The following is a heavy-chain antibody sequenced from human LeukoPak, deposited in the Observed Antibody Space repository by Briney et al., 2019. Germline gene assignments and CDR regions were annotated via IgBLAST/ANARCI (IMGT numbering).Heavy chain of an antibody. J-gene: IGHJ4*02. Sequence: GGSLRLSCTASGFTVNNAWMSWVRQAPGKGLEWVGRIKSKTDGGTRDYAAPVKGRFTISREDSKNTLYLQMSSLRTEDTALYYCSTRRIYDGSESNVFDYWGQGTLVTVSS. V-gene: IGHV3-15*01. CDR1: GFTVNNAW. CDR2: IKSKTDGGTR. CDR3: STRRIYDGSESNVFDY. D-gene: IGHD3-10*01.